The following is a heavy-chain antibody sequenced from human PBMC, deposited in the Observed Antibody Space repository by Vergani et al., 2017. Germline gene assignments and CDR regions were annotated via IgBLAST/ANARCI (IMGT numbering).Heavy chain of an antibody. CDR1: GFTFTDYG. Sequence: EVQLLESGGGSVQPGGSLRLSCAASGFTFTDYGMTWVRQAPGRGLEWVSTIAAGGGATFYADSVKGRFTISRDNSKNILYLQLRTLGVDDSANYYCVRKWLTNEEVDYWGQGTLVTVSS. CDR2: IAAGGGAT. J-gene: IGHJ4*02. D-gene: IGHD5-12*01. CDR3: VRKWLTNEEVDY. V-gene: IGHV3-23*01.